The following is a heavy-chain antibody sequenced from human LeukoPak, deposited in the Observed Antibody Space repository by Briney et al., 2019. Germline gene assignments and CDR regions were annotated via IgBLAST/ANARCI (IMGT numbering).Heavy chain of an antibody. Sequence: PSETLSLTCAVHGGSLTGFYWSWIRQHPGEGREWIGEIKPGGIINYNPSVKSRVIISKDTSKNQLFLNLNAATAADTAVYYCVRGFSGVVADYWGQGTLVTVSS. D-gene: IGHD3-10*01. CDR3: VRGFSGVVADY. CDR1: GGSLTGFY. V-gene: IGHV4-34*01. J-gene: IGHJ4*02. CDR2: IKPGGII.